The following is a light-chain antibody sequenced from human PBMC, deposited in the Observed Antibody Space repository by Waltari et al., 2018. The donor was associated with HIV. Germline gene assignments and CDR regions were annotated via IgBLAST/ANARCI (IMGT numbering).Light chain of an antibody. CDR3: QSYDSSLSGWV. CDR2: GNC. CDR1: SSNIGAGYD. J-gene: IGLJ3*02. V-gene: IGLV1-40*01. Sequence: QSVLTQPPSVSGAPGHRVTISCTGSSSNIGAGYDVHWYQQLPGTAPKLLIYGNCNRPSGLPDRFSGSKSGTSASLAITGLQAEDEADYYCQSYDSSLSGWVFGGGTKLTVL.